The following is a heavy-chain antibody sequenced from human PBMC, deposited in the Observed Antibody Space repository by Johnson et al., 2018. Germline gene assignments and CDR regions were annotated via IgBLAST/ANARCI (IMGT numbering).Heavy chain of an antibody. CDR2: IIPVTGLE. CDR3: AKDRMVVRGMFDY. D-gene: IGHD3-10*01. J-gene: IGHJ4*02. V-gene: IGHV1-69*04. CDR1: GDNLNNYI. Sequence: QVQLVQSGAEVKKPESSXKVSCKASGDNLNNYIISWVRQAPGQGLEWMGRIIPVTGLENYAHRFRGRLTITADKSTNTAYTGRSSLRAEDTAVYFCAKDRMVVRGMFDYWGRGTLGTVSS.